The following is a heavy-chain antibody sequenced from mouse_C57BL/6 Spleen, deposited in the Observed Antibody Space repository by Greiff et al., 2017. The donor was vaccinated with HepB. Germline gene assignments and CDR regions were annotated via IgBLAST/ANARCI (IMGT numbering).Heavy chain of an antibody. J-gene: IGHJ2*01. CDR3: ARVKESSGFDY. CDR2: IAPSDSYT. V-gene: IGHV1-50*01. Sequence: VQLQQPAAELVKPGASVKLSCKASVYTFTSYWTQWVKHRPGQGLEWIGEIAPSDSYTNYNQKFKGKATLPVDTSSSTAYMQLSSLTSEDSAVYYCARVKESSGFDYWGQGATLTVSS. CDR1: VYTFTSYW. D-gene: IGHD1-3*01.